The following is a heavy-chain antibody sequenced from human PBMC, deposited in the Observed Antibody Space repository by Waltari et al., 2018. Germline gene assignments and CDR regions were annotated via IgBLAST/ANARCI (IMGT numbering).Heavy chain of an antibody. CDR3: AREETAMVLFDY. D-gene: IGHD5-18*01. J-gene: IGHJ4*02. CDR2: IKQDGSEK. Sequence: EVQLVESGGGLVQPGGSLRLSCAASGFTFSSYWMSWVRQAPGTGLEGVANIKQDGSEKDYVDSVKGRFTISRDNAKNSLYLQMNSLRAEDTAVYYCAREETAMVLFDYWGQGTLVTVSS. V-gene: IGHV3-7*01. CDR1: GFTFSSYW.